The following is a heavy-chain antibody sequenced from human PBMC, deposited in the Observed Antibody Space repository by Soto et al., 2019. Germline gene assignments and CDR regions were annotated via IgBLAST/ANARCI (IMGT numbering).Heavy chain of an antibody. CDR1: GGSISSGGYY. CDR3: ARVFGFGGMDV. Sequence: SETLSLTCTVSGGSISSGGYYWSWIRQHPGKGLEWIGYIYYSGSTYYNPSLKSRVTISVDTSKNQFSLKLSSVTAADTAVYHCARVFGFGGMDVWGQGTTVTVS. V-gene: IGHV4-31*03. CDR2: IYYSGST. D-gene: IGHD3-10*01. J-gene: IGHJ6*02.